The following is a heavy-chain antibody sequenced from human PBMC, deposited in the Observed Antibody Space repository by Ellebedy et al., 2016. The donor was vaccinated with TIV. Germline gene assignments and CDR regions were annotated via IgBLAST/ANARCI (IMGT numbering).Heavy chain of an antibody. J-gene: IGHJ5*02. Sequence: GGSLRLSCAASGFTFSHYWMNWVRQAPGKGLEWVAFINPDGTKKFYVDSVKGRFTISRDNAKNSLYLQMNSLRAEDTAVYYCARDVLFGEIWPWGQGTLVTVSS. CDR1: GFTFSHYW. CDR3: ARDVLFGEIWP. CDR2: INPDGTKK. D-gene: IGHD3-10*01. V-gene: IGHV3-7*01.